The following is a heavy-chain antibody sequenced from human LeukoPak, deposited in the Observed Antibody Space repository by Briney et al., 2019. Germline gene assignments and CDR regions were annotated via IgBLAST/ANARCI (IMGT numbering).Heavy chain of an antibody. CDR1: GFTFSKFG. CDR3: VRDPRPYSSGWYYFDY. Sequence: LRLSCEASGFTFSKFGMHWVRQAPGKGLERGALIWYDGSKKYYADSVKSRFTISRDESKNTLYLQMNSLRAEDTAVYYCVRDPRPYSSGWYYFDYWGQGTLVTVSS. J-gene: IGHJ4*02. CDR2: IWYDGSKK. V-gene: IGHV3-33*01. D-gene: IGHD6-19*01.